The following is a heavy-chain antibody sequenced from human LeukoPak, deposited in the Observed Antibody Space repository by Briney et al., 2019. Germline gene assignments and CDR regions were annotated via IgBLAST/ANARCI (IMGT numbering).Heavy chain of an antibody. CDR2: ISSSSSTI. CDR1: GFTVSSNY. Sequence: GGSLRLSCAASGFTVSSNYMSWVRQAPGKGLEWVSYISSSSSTIYYADSVKGRFTISRDNAKKSLYLQMNSLRAEDTAVYYCARVSTVVTFYYYYYMDVWGKGTTVTISS. V-gene: IGHV3-11*01. J-gene: IGHJ6*03. D-gene: IGHD4-23*01. CDR3: ARVSTVVTFYYYYYMDV.